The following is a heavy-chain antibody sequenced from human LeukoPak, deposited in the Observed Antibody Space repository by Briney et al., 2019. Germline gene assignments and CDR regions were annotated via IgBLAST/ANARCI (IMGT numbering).Heavy chain of an antibody. Sequence: PSETLSLTCAVYGGPFGGYNWSWIRKPPGRGLRWLGEINHSGSTNYNPSLKSRVTISVDTSKNQFSLKLSSVTAADTAVYFCARNFLRRNWDWFDPWGQGTLVTVSS. CDR3: ARNFLRRNWDWFDP. CDR1: GGPFGGYN. J-gene: IGHJ5*02. V-gene: IGHV4-34*01. D-gene: IGHD5-12*01. CDR2: INHSGST.